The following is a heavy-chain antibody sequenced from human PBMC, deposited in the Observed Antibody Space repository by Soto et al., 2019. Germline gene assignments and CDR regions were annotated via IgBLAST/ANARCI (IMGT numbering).Heavy chain of an antibody. CDR2: INHSGST. CDR3: ARVNYDFWSGYRFGFFDY. CDR1: GGSFSGYY. V-gene: IGHV4-34*01. J-gene: IGHJ4*02. D-gene: IGHD3-3*01. Sequence: SETLSLTCAVYGGSFSGYYWSWIRQPPGKGLEWIGEINHSGSTNYNPSLKSRVTISVDTSKNQFSLKLSSVTAADTAVYYCARVNYDFWSGYRFGFFDYWGQGTLVTVSS.